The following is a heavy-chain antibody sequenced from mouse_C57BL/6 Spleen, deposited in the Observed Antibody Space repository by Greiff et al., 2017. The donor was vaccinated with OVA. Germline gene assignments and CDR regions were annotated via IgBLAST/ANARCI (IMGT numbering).Heavy chain of an antibody. CDR1: GYSITSGYY. D-gene: IGHD4-1*01. CDR3: ARDLTEAY. J-gene: IGHJ3*01. CDR2: ISYDGSN. V-gene: IGHV3-6*01. Sequence: DVKLQESGPGLVKPSQSLSLTCSVTGYSITSGYYWNWIRQFPGNKLEWMGYISYDGSNNYNPSLKNRISITRDTSKNQFFLKLNSVTTEDTATYYCARDLTEAYWGQGTLVTVSA.